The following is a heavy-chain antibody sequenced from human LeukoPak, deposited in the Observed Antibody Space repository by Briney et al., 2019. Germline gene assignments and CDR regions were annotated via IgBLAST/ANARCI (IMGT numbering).Heavy chain of an antibody. CDR2: ISSSRSYI. D-gene: IGHD2/OR15-2a*01. Sequence: GGSLRLSCAASEFTFSNYTMNWVRQAPGKGLEWFSSISSSRSYIFYADSVKGRFTVSRDNAKNSLYLQMNSLRAEDTAIYYCARDYQYGYSTNWYHLAQIDYWGQGTLVTVSS. CDR3: ARDYQYGYSTNWYHLAQIDY. CDR1: EFTFSNYT. V-gene: IGHV3-21*01. J-gene: IGHJ4*02.